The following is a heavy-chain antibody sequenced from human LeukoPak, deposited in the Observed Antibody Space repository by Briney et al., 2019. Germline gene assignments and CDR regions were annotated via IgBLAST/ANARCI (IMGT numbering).Heavy chain of an antibody. CDR3: ARQFLYSFDY. CDR1: GVSISSYY. CDR2: IYYSGST. V-gene: IGHV4-59*08. Sequence: PSETLSLTCTVPGVSISSYYWSWIRQPPGKGLEWIGYIYYSGSTNYNPSLKSRVTISVDTSKNQFSLKLSSVTAADTAVYNCARQFLYSFDYWGQGTLVTVSS. D-gene: IGHD2-21*01. J-gene: IGHJ4*02.